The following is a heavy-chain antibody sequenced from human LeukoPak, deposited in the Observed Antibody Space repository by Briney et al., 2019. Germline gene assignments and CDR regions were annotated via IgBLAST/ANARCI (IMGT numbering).Heavy chain of an antibody. D-gene: IGHD6-13*01. CDR3: ARVIAAQKTYYYYMDV. Sequence: ASVKVSCTASGYTFTVYYMHWVRQAPGQGLEWMGWINPNSGGTNYAQKFQGRVTMTRDTSISTAYMELSRLRSDDTAVYYCARVIAAQKTYYYYMDVWGKGTTVTVSS. CDR2: INPNSGGT. V-gene: IGHV1-2*02. J-gene: IGHJ6*03. CDR1: GYTFTVYY.